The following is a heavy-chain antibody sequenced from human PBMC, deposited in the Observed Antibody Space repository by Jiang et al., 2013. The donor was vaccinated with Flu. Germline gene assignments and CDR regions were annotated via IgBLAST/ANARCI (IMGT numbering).Heavy chain of an antibody. CDR1: GFTFSSHA. J-gene: IGHJ6*02. CDR3: AKGGGLVVVTADYYGMDV. Sequence: QLVESGGNLVQPGESLRLSCATSGFTFSSHAIHWVRQAPGKGLEWVSAISGSGGDTYYADSVKGRFTISRDNSKNTLYLQMNSLRAEDTAVYYCAKGGGLVVVTADYYGMDVWGQGTTVTVSS. V-gene: IGHV3-23*04. CDR2: ISGSGGDT. D-gene: IGHD2-21*02.